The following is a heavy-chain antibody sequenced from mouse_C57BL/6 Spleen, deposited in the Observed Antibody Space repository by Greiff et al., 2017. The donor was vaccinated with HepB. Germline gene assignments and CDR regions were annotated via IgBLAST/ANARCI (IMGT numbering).Heavy chain of an antibody. V-gene: IGHV1-19*01. Sequence: VQLQQSGPVLVKPGASVKMSCKASGYTFTDYYMNWVKQSHGKSLEWIGVINPYNGGTSYNQKFKGKATLTVDKSSSTAYMELNSLTSEDSAVYYCARRGHYYGSSYVLYAMDYWGQGTSVTVSS. CDR3: ARRGHYYGSSYVLYAMDY. J-gene: IGHJ4*01. D-gene: IGHD1-1*01. CDR1: GYTFTDYY. CDR2: INPYNGGT.